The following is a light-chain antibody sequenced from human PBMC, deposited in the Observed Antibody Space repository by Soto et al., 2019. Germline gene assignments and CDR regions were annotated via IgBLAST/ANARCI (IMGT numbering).Light chain of an antibody. Sequence: QSALTQPASVSGSPGQSITISCTGTSSDVGNYNLVSWYQQHPGKAPQLMIYEVNKRPSGVSNRFSGSKSGNTASLTISGLQAEDEADYYCCSYAGSSTFIFGGGTKLTVL. CDR1: SSDVGNYNL. CDR3: CSYAGSSTFI. J-gene: IGLJ2*01. V-gene: IGLV2-23*02. CDR2: EVN.